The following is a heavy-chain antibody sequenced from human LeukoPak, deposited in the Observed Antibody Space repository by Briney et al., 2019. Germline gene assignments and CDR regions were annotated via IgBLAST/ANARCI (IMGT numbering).Heavy chain of an antibody. Sequence: PSETLSLTCTVSGGSISSSSYYWGWIRQPPGKGLEWLGSIYYSGRRYYNPSLKSRVTISVDTSKNQFSLKLSSVTAADTAVYYCARAYYDFWSGYYTGGGYYYYYMDVWGKGTTVTVSS. CDR1: GGSISSSSYY. CDR2: IYYSGRR. V-gene: IGHV4-39*01. D-gene: IGHD3-3*01. J-gene: IGHJ6*03. CDR3: ARAYYDFWSGYYTGGGYYYYYMDV.